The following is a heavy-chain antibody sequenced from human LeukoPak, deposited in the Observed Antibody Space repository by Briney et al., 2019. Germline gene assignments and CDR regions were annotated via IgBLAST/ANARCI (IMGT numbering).Heavy chain of an antibody. CDR1: GFTFSSYG. D-gene: IGHD3-22*01. Sequence: GGSLRLSCAASGFTFSSYGMSWVRQAPGKGLEWVSAISGSGGSTYYADSVKGRFTISRDNSKNTLYLQMNSLRAEDTALYYCAKDISSGYHRVFDYWGQGTLVTVSS. V-gene: IGHV3-23*01. J-gene: IGHJ4*02. CDR3: AKDISSGYHRVFDY. CDR2: ISGSGGST.